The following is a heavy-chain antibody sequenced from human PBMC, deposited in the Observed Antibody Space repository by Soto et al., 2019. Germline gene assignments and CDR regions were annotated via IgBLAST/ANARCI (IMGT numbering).Heavy chain of an antibody. V-gene: IGHV3-23*01. Sequence: SVRLSSPPSRITFSSSAMTWGRQALGKGPEWVSRIGRTNNTHYADSVKGRFAISRDNSQNTLYPQMNSLTAEDTAVYFCAKVEAYSYRTDHWGQGTLVTVSS. CDR3: AKVEAYSYRTDH. D-gene: IGHD3-16*02. CDR1: RITFSSSA. CDR2: IGRTNNT. J-gene: IGHJ4*02.